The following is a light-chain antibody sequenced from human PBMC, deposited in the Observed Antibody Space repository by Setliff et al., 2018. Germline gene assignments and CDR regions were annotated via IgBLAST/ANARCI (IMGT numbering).Light chain of an antibody. J-gene: IGKJ1*01. V-gene: IGKV3-20*01. Sequence: EIVLTQSPGALSLSPGERVSLSCRASQSLSSGYLAWYQQKPGQAPRLLVYGTSTRAPGIPDRFSGSGSGTDFTLSISRLDPEDFAVYYCQQYVSSYWTFGQGTKVDIK. CDR1: QSLSSGY. CDR2: GTS. CDR3: QQYVSSYWT.